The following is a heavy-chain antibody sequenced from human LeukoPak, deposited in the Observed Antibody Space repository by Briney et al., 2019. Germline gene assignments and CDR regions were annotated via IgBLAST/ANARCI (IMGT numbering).Heavy chain of an antibody. J-gene: IGHJ4*02. V-gene: IGHV3-21*01. CDR3: ARADWDTAMIDY. CDR1: GFTFSSYS. Sequence: PGGSLRLSCAASGFTFSSYSMNWVRQAPGKGLEWVSSISSSSSYIYYADSVKGRFTISRDNAKNSLYLQMNSLRAEDTAVYCCARADWDTAMIDYWGQGTLVTVSS. D-gene: IGHD5-18*01. CDR2: ISSSSSYI.